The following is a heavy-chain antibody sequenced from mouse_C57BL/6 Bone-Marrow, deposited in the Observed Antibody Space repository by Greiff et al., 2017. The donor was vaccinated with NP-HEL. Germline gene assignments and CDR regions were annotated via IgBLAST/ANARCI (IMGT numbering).Heavy chain of an antibody. CDR3: ARKGGRREFAY. CDR2: IHPNSGST. Sequence: VQLQQPGAELVKPGASVKLSCKASGYTFTSYWMHWVKQRPGQGLEWIGMIHPNSGSTNYNEKFKSKATLTVDKSSSTAYMQLSSLTTEDSAVYYVARKGGRREFAYWGQGTLVTVSA. J-gene: IGHJ3*01. V-gene: IGHV1-64*01. CDR1: GYTFTSYW.